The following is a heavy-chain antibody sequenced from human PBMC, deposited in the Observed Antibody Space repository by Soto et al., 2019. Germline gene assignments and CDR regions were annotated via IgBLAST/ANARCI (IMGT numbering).Heavy chain of an antibody. J-gene: IGHJ6*02. CDR3: ARWLKEAAVGNYYGMDV. CDR1: GGTFSDYA. Sequence: QVQLVQSGAEVKKPGSSVKVSCKASGGTFSDYAFSWVRQAPGQGLEWLGGIMPIFGAPDYAQKFQGRVTITADESTRTTYMDMRSLRPEDTAVYYCARWLKEAAVGNYYGMDVWGQGTTVTVSS. D-gene: IGHD2-15*01. V-gene: IGHV1-69*12. CDR2: IMPIFGAP.